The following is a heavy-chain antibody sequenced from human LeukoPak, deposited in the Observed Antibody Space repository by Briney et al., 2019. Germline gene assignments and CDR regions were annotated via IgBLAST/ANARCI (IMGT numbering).Heavy chain of an antibody. CDR1: GGSFSGYY. V-gene: IGHV4-34*01. J-gene: IGHJ4*02. CDR2: INHSGGT. Sequence: PSETLSLTCAVYGGSFSGYYWSWIRQPPGRGLEWIGGINHSGGTNYNPSLKSRVTISVDTSKNQFSLKLSSVTAADTAVYYCARDYYDSSGYYHYWGQGTLVTVSS. CDR3: ARDYYDSSGYYHY. D-gene: IGHD3-22*01.